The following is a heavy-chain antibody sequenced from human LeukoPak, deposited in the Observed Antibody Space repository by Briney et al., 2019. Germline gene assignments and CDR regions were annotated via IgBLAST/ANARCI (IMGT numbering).Heavy chain of an antibody. CDR1: GGSFSGYY. CDR3: ARDRDGDYYFDY. D-gene: IGHD4-17*01. V-gene: IGHV4-34*01. CDR2: INHSGST. J-gene: IGHJ4*02. Sequence: SETLSLTCAVYGGSFSGYYWSWIRQPPGKGLEWIGEINHSGSTNYNPSLKSRVTISVDTSKNQFSLKLSSVTAADTAVYYCARDRDGDYYFDYWGQGTLVTVSS.